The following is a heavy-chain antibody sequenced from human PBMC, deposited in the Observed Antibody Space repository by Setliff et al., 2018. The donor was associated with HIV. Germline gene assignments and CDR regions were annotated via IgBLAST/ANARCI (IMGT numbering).Heavy chain of an antibody. J-gene: IGHJ6*03. CDR2: IYSTGNT. Sequence: PSETLSLTCTVSGGSMTGQYWSWIRQPPGKGLEWIGYIYSTGNTYYSPSLKSRVTISIDTSKNQFSLKLTSVTAADTAVYYCARLEPSYYYYYMDVWGKGTTFTVSS. V-gene: IGHV4-59*11. CDR1: GGSMTGQY. D-gene: IGHD1-1*01. CDR3: ARLEPSYYYYYMDV.